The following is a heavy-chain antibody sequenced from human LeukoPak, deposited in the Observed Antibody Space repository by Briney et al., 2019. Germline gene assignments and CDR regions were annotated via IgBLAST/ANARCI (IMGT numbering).Heavy chain of an antibody. J-gene: IGHJ4*02. V-gene: IGHV4-34*01. Sequence: PSETLSLTCAVYGGSFSGYYWSWIRQPPGKGLEWIGEINHSGSTNYNPSLKSRVTISVDTSKNQFSLKLSSVTAADTAVYYCARGRRGGAPGDWGQGTLVTVSS. D-gene: IGHD1-26*01. CDR3: ARGRRGGAPGD. CDR1: GGSFSGYY. CDR2: INHSGST.